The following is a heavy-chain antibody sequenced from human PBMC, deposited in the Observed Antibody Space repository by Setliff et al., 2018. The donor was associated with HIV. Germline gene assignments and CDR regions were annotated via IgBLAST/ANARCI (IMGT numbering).Heavy chain of an antibody. J-gene: IGHJ3*01. CDR2: SSPTGNT. Sequence: SETLSLTCSVPGGSISSYYWSWIRQPPGKGLEWIGYSSPTGNTNYNPSLKSRVTISVDTSKNQFSLRLSSVTAAATAVYYCARAPPGLQNDAFDVWGQGTMLTASS. V-gene: IGHV4-4*09. CDR3: ARAPPGLQNDAFDV. D-gene: IGHD2-15*01. CDR1: GGSISSYY.